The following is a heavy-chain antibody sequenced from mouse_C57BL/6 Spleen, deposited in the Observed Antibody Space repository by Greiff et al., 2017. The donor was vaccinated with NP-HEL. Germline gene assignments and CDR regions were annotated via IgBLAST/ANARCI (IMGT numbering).Heavy chain of an antibody. CDR3: TTSNYADY. CDR2: IDPENGDT. V-gene: IGHV14-4*01. Sequence: VHVKQSGAELVRPGASVKLSCTASGFNIKDDYMHWVKQRPEQGLEWIGWIDPENGDTEYASKFQGKATITADTSSNTAYLQLSSLTSEDTAVYYCTTSNYADYWGQGTTLTVSS. J-gene: IGHJ2*01. CDR1: GFNIKDDY. D-gene: IGHD2-5*01.